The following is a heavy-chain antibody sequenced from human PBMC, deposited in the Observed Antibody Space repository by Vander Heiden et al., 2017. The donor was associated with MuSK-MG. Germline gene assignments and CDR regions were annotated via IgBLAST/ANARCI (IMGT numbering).Heavy chain of an antibody. J-gene: IGHJ4*02. CDR1: GFTFSSYA. CDR3: AKSPRPAGDFDS. Sequence: EVQLLESGGGLVQAGGSLRLSCAASGFTFSSYAMSWVRQALGRGLEWVSGIGGTARTTYYADSVKGRFTISRDNSKNTLYLQMSSLRAEDTAVYYCAKSPRPAGDFDSWGQGTLVSVSS. D-gene: IGHD2-2*01. CDR2: IGGTARTT. V-gene: IGHV3-23*01.